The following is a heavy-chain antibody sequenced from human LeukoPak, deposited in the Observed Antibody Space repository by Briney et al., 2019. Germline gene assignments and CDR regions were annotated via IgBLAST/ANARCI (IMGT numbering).Heavy chain of an antibody. D-gene: IGHD1-7*01. CDR2: IYHSGST. Sequence: SETLSLTXAVSGYSISSGYYWGCSRQPPGKGRGWIGSIYHSGSTYYNPSLKGRVTISVDTSKNQLSLQLSSVTAADTGVDYCARHRSLDRGTTVLDYWGQGTLVTVSS. CDR3: ARHRSLDRGTTVLDY. J-gene: IGHJ4*02. V-gene: IGHV4-38-2*01. CDR1: GYSISSGYY.